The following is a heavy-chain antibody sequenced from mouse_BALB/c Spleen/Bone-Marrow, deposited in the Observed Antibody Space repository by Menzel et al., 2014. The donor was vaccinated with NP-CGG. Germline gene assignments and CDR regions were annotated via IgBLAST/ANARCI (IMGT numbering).Heavy chain of an antibody. Sequence: EVQVVESGGGLVKLGGSLKLSCAASGFTFSSYYMSWVRQTPEKRLELVAAINRDGGITFYPDTVKGRLTISRDNANNTLYLQVSSLKSEDTAMYYCAREVLRDYFDYWGQGTTLTVSS. J-gene: IGHJ2*01. V-gene: IGHV5-6-2*01. D-gene: IGHD1-1*01. CDR3: AREVLRDYFDY. CDR1: GFTFSSYY. CDR2: INRDGGIT.